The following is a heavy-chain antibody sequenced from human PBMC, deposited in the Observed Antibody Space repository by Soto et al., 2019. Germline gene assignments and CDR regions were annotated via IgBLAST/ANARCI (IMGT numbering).Heavy chain of an antibody. D-gene: IGHD1-26*01. CDR3: ASYSGSYFPVGHDR. CDR2: IKQDGTEI. V-gene: IGHV3-7*01. J-gene: IGHJ5*02. Sequence: GGSLRLSCVASGFTFSSYWMSWVRQAPGGGLEWVANIKQDGTEIHYVESVKGRFTVFRDNAKKSLYLQMNSLRAEDTAVYFCASYSGSYFPVGHDRWGQGTLVTVSS. CDR1: GFTFSSYW.